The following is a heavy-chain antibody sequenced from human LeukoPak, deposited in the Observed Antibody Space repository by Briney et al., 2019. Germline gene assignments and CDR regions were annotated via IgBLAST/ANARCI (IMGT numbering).Heavy chain of an antibody. CDR2: ISFDGSNI. D-gene: IGHD3-10*01. CDR3: AKDRDTMIRGVTGSFDY. CDR1: GFTFSTYG. V-gene: IGHV3-30*18. Sequence: GRSLRLSCAASGFTFSTYGMHWVRQAPGKGLEWVAVISFDGSNIYYADSVKGRFTISRDNSKNALYLHMNSLRAEDTAVYYCAKDRDTMIRGVTGSFDYWGQGTLVTVSS. J-gene: IGHJ4*02.